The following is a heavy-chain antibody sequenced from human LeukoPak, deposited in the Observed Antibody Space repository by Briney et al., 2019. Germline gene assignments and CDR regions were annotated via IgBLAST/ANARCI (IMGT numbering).Heavy chain of an antibody. J-gene: IGHJ5*02. CDR2: INPNSGDT. CDR1: GYSFTGYY. CDR3: ARVADGYNLYNWFDP. Sequence: ASVKVSCKPSGYSFTGYYMHWVRQAPGQGLEWMGWINPNSGDTTYAQKFQGRVTMTSDTSISTVYMELSRLRSDDTAVYYCARVADGYNLYNWFDPWGQGTLVTVSS. V-gene: IGHV1-2*02. D-gene: IGHD5-24*01.